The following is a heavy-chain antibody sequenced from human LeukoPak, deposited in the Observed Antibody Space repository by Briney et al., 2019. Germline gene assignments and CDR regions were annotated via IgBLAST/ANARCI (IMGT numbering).Heavy chain of an antibody. CDR2: IFPIFGTA. V-gene: IGHV1-69*05. D-gene: IGHD1-26*01. CDR3: ARAVGATEVWDYYYYMDV. Sequence: SVNVSRKASVGTFSSYAISWVRQAPGQGLEWMGRIFPIFGTANYVQKFQGRVTTTTDESTSTAYMELSSLRSEDTAVYYCARAVGATEVWDYYYYMDVWGKGTTVTVSS. J-gene: IGHJ6*03. CDR1: VGTFSSYA.